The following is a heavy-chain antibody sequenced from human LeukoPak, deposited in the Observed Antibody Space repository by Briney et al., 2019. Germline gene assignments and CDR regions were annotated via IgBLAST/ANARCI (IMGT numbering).Heavy chain of an antibody. CDR2: ISSSSSTI. V-gene: IGHV3-48*02. J-gene: IGHJ4*02. CDR3: ARVLFIVGAHYPDY. CDR1: GFTFSSYS. Sequence: GGSLRLSCAASGFTFSSYSMNWVRQAPGKGLEWVSYISSSSSTIYYADSVKGRFTISRDNAKNSLYLQMNSLRDEDTAVYYCARVLFIVGAHYPDYWGQGILVTVSS. D-gene: IGHD1-26*01.